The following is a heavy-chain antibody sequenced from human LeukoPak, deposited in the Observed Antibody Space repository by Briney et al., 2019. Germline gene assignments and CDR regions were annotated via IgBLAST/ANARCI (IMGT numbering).Heavy chain of an antibody. D-gene: IGHD2-2*02. Sequence: GGSLRLSCEASGFIFRSYWMSWVRQAPGKGLEWVANIKQNGSEKYYVDFVKGRFTISRDNAKNSLYLQMNSLRTEDTAVYYCAREGYCTSASCYTTAYFDYWGQGTLVTVSS. CDR3: AREGYCTSASCYTTAYFDY. CDR2: IKQNGSEK. V-gene: IGHV3-7*01. CDR1: GFIFRSYW. J-gene: IGHJ4*02.